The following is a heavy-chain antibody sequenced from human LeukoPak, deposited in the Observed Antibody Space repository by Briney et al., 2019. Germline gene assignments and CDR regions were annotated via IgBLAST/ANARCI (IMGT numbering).Heavy chain of an antibody. V-gene: IGHV3-23*01. J-gene: IGHJ5*01. CDR1: GFTLSNFG. CDR2: ISGDGDRT. CDR3: AKVLSTGYYYDS. D-gene: IGHD3-22*01. Sequence: PGGSLRLSCAASGFTLSNFGMNWVRQAPGKGLEWVSGISGDGDRTHYADSVQGRFTVSSDNSKNTLFLEMNNLKVEDTALYYCAKVLSTGYYYDSWGQGTLVAVSS.